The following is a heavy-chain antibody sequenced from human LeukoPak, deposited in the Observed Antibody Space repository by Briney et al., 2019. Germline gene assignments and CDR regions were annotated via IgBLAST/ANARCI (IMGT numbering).Heavy chain of an antibody. CDR1: GFTFSNAW. J-gene: IGHJ3*02. D-gene: IGHD4-17*01. CDR3: TSSLSGDYSPPDAFDI. Sequence: GGSLTLSCAASGFTFSNAWMSWVRQAPGKGLEWVGRIKSKTDGGTTDYAAPVKGRFTISRDDSKNTLYLQMNSLKTEDTAVYYCTSSLSGDYSPPDAFDIWGQGTMVTVSS. V-gene: IGHV3-15*01. CDR2: IKSKTDGGTT.